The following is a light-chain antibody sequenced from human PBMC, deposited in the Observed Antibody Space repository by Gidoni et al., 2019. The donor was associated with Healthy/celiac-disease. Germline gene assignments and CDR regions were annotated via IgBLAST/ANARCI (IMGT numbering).Light chain of an antibody. CDR1: QSVSGY. CDR3: QQRSNRPPGT. CDR2: DAS. V-gene: IGKV3-11*01. J-gene: IGKJ4*01. Sequence: LLTQSPATLCLPPGERATLSCRVSQSVSGYLARSRQKPGQAPRLLIYDASNRATGIPARFSGSGSGTGFTLTISSLGPGDFAVYYCQQRSNRPPGTFGGGTKVEIK.